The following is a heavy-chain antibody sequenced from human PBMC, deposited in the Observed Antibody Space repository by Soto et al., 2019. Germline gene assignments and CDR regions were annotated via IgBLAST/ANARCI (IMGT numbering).Heavy chain of an antibody. V-gene: IGHV3-33*01. D-gene: IGHD3-10*01. Sequence: PGGSLRLSCAASGFIFSSFGMHWVRQAPGKGLEWVAHIWYDGSNTYYADSVKGRFTISRDNSRNTVYLQMNSLRAEDTALYYCTRAAWFPYLSFYWGQGALVTVSS. CDR3: TRAAWFPYLSFY. J-gene: IGHJ4*02. CDR2: IWYDGSNT. CDR1: GFIFSSFG.